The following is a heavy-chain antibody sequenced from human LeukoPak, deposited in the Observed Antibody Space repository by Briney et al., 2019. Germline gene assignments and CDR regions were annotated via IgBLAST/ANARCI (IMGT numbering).Heavy chain of an antibody. V-gene: IGHV3-53*01. CDR3: ARTIVGPTYDAFDI. D-gene: IGHD1-26*01. Sequence: GGSLRLSCVASGFTVSSKYMSRVRQAPGKGLEWVSVIDSGGRIYYADTVKGRFTISRDNSKNTLYLQMNSLRAEDTAVYYCARTIVGPTYDAFDIWGQGTMVTVSS. J-gene: IGHJ3*02. CDR2: IDSGGRI. CDR1: GFTVSSKY.